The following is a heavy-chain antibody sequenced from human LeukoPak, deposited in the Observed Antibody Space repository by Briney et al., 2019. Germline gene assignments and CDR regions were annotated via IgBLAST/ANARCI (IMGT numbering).Heavy chain of an antibody. D-gene: IGHD5-24*01. CDR3: ARVAAATTNPRFDY. V-gene: IGHV4-31*03. CDR2: IYYSGST. J-gene: IGHJ4*02. Sequence: MASETLSLTCSVSGVSISNAAYYWSWIRQHPGKGLEWIGYIYYSGSTYYNPSLKSRVTISVDTSKNQFSLELSSVTAADTAVYYCARVAAATTNPRFDYWGQGTLVTVSS. CDR1: GVSISNAAYY.